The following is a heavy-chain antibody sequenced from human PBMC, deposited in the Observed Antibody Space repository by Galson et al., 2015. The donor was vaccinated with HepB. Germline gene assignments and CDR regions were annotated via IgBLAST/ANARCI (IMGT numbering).Heavy chain of an antibody. CDR3: ARAPDTVVLPGRGELDY. CDR2: INSGNGDT. CDR1: GYTFTTYV. Sequence: SVKVSCKASGYTFTTYVIHWVRQAPGQRLEWMGWINSGNGDTKYSQNFQGRLTITRDTSASTAYMELSSLRSEDTAVYYCARAPDTVVLPGRGELDYWGQGTLVTVSS. D-gene: IGHD2-2*01. J-gene: IGHJ4*02. V-gene: IGHV1-3*01.